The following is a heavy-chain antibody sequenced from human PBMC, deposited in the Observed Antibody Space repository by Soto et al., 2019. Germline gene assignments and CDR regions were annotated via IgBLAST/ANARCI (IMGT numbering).Heavy chain of an antibody. CDR2: ISSSSNTI. CDR3: ARCSGGTCYSHAFDI. D-gene: IGHD2-15*01. V-gene: IGHV3-48*04. Sequence: EVQLVESGGGLVQPGGSLRLSCAASGFSFTGYSMNWIRQAPGKGLEWVSYISSSSNTIYYADSVKGRFTISRDNVKNGVYVPMNSLKAEDAAVYYCARCSGGTCYSHAFDIWGQGTVVTVSS. CDR1: GFSFTGYS. J-gene: IGHJ3*02.